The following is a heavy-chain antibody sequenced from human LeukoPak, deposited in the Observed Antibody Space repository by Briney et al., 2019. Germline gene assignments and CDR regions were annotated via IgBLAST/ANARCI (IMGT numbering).Heavy chain of an antibody. CDR2: IIPIFGTA. CDR1: GGTFSSYA. J-gene: IGHJ4*02. Sequence: GASVKVSCKASGGTFSSYAISWVRQAPGQGLEWMGGIIPIFGTANYAQRFQGRVTITTDESTSTAYMELSSLRSEDTAVYYCAREKSNGNGGHVFDYWCQGTLVTVSS. D-gene: IGHD1-20*01. CDR3: AREKSNGNGGHVFDY. V-gene: IGHV1-69*05.